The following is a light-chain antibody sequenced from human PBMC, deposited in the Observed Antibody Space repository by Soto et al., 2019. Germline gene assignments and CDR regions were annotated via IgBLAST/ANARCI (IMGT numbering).Light chain of an antibody. J-gene: IGKJ1*01. CDR3: QQYGSSRWT. CDR1: QDFNNY. V-gene: IGKV1-NL1*01. Sequence: DIQLTQSPSFLSASVGDRVTITCRASQDFNNYLAWYQQKPGEAPKLLMYGASSRATGIPDRFSGSGSGTDFTLTISRLEPEDFAVYYCQQYGSSRWTFGQGTKVDIK. CDR2: GAS.